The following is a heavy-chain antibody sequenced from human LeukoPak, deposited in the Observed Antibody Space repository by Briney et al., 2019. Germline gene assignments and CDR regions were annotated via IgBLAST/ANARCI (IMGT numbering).Heavy chain of an antibody. CDR2: ISSSSSYI. CDR1: GFTFSSYS. D-gene: IGHD3-10*01. V-gene: IGHV3-21*01. CDR3: ARGNFRTMVRGQRPGIYYFDY. Sequence: GGSLRLSCAASGFTFSSYSMNWVRQAPGKGLEWVSSISSSSSYIYYADSVKGRFTISRDNAKNSLYPQMNSLRAEDTAVYYCARGNFRTMVRGQRPGIYYFDYWGQGTLVTVSS. J-gene: IGHJ4*02.